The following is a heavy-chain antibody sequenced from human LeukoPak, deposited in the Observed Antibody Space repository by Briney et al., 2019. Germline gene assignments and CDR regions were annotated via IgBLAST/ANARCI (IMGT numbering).Heavy chain of an antibody. CDR2: ISSSSSYI. V-gene: IGHV3-21*01. D-gene: IGHD1-20*01. CDR3: ALRSNRYNWNPKFDY. Sequence: GGSLRLSCAASGFTFSSYSMNWVRQAPGKGLEWVSCISSSSSYIYYADSVKGRFTISRDNAKNSLYLQMNSLRAEDTAVYYCALRSNRYNWNPKFDYWGQGTVVSVSS. J-gene: IGHJ4*02. CDR1: GFTFSSYS.